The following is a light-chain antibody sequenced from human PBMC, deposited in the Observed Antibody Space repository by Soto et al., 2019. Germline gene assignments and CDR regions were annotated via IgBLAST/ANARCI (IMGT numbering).Light chain of an antibody. J-gene: IGKJ1*01. CDR3: QQYNNWPQT. V-gene: IGKV3-15*01. Sequence: ETLMTQSSDTLSVSLGEGATLSCRASQSLRSSLAWYQQKPGQAPRLLIYDASTRATGIPARFSGSGSGTDFTLTISGLQSEDFAVYYCQQYNNWPQTFGQGTNVDSK. CDR2: DAS. CDR1: QSLRSS.